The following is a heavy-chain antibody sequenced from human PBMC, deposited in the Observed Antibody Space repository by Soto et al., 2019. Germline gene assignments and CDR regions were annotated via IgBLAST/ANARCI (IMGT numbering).Heavy chain of an antibody. CDR1: GGSFSGYY. D-gene: IGHD3-3*01. CDR3: ARGLWSGAGS. Sequence: QVQLQQWGAGLLKPSETLSLTCAVYGGSFSGYYWSWIRQPPGKGLEWIGEINHSGSTNYNPSLRSRVTISVDTSKNQFSLKPSSVTAADTAVYYCARGLWSGAGSWCQGTLVTVSS. J-gene: IGHJ5*02. V-gene: IGHV4-34*01. CDR2: INHSGST.